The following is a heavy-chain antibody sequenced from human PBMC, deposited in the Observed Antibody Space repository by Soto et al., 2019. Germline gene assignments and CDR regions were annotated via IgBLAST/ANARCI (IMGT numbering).Heavy chain of an antibody. D-gene: IGHD2-15*01. CDR3: ARGTYRISGSGSNWFDP. J-gene: IGHJ5*02. Sequence: PGGSLRLSCAASGFTFSSYSMNWVRQAPGKGLEWILYISSSGSARYSADSVKGRFTISRDNAKNSLYLQMNSLRAEDTAVYYCARGTYRISGSGSNWFDPWGQGTLVTVSS. V-gene: IGHV3-48*04. CDR1: GFTFSSYS. CDR2: ISSSGSAR.